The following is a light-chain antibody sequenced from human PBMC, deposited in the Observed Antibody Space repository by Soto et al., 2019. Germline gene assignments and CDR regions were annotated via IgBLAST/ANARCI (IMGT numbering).Light chain of an antibody. CDR2: EGS. Sequence: QSALTQPASVSGSPGQSITISCTGTSSDFGSYKFVSWYQQHPVKAPKLMIYEGSKRPSGVSNRFSGSKSGNTASLTISGLQAEDEADYYCCSYAGSSTLVFGGGTKLTVL. CDR3: CSYAGSSTLV. CDR1: SSDFGSYKF. V-gene: IGLV2-23*01. J-gene: IGLJ2*01.